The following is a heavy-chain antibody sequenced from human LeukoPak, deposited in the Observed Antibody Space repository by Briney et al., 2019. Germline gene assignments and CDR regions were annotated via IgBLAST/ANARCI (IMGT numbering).Heavy chain of an antibody. V-gene: IGHV4-59*01. CDR2: IYYNGNT. CDR1: GGSIGTSY. Sequence: SETLSLTCTVSGGSIGTSYWSWIRQPPGKGLEWIAYIYYNGNTNYNPSLMSRVTISVDTSKSQFSLKLSSVTAADTVVYYCAKGAYGAGSYLFEYWGQGTLVTVSS. CDR3: AKGAYGAGSYLFEY. J-gene: IGHJ4*02. D-gene: IGHD3-10*01.